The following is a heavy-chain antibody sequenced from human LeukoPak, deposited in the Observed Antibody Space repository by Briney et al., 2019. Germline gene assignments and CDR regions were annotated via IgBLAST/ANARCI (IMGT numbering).Heavy chain of an antibody. CDR1: GGSVSSGSYY. V-gene: IGHV4-61*01. CDR3: ATEIYCGGDCHSDY. J-gene: IGHJ4*02. Sequence: SETLSLTCTVSGGSVSSGSYYWSWLRQPPGTGLEWIGYIYYSGSTNYNPSLKSRVTISVDTSKNQFSLKLSSVTAADTALYYCATEIYCGGDCHSDYWGQGTLVTVSS. CDR2: IYYSGST. D-gene: IGHD2-21*02.